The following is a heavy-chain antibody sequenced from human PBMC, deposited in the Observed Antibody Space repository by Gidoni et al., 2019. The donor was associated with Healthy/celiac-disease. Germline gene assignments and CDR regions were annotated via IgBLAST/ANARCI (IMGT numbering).Heavy chain of an antibody. CDR3: ARRYCGGDCYSVHAFDI. Sequence: EVQLVQSGSEVKKHGESLRISCNASGYSFTSYWISWVRQMPGKGLEWMGGIDPSDSYINYSPSFQGHVTISADKSISTAYLQWSSLKASDTAMYYCARRYCGGDCYSVHAFDIWGQGTMVTVSS. V-gene: IGHV5-10-1*03. D-gene: IGHD2-21*02. J-gene: IGHJ3*02. CDR1: GYSFTSYW. CDR2: IDPSDSYI.